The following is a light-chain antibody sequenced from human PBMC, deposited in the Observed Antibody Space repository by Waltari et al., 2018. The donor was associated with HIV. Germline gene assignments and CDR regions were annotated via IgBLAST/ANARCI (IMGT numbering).Light chain of an antibody. Sequence: QSALTQPPSASGSPGQSVTISCAGTSSDVGGYKYVSWYQQHPGKAPKLMIYDVSNRPSGFPDRFSGSKSGNTASLTVSGLQAEDEADYYCSSYAGSNNWVVFGGGTKLTVL. CDR3: SSYAGSNNWVV. V-gene: IGLV2-8*01. CDR1: SSDVGGYKY. CDR2: DVS. J-gene: IGLJ2*01.